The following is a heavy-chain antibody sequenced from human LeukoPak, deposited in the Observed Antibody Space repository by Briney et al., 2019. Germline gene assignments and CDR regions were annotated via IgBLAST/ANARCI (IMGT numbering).Heavy chain of an antibody. V-gene: IGHV3-30*04. D-gene: IGHD1-26*01. CDR3: AREGGVGATVDY. CDR1: GFTFSSYA. J-gene: IGHJ4*02. Sequence: GGSLRLSCAASGFTFSSYAMHWVRQAPGKGLEWVAVISCDGSNKYYADSVKGRFTISRDNSKNTLYLQMNSLRAEDTAVYYCAREGGVGATVDYWGQGTLVTVSS. CDR2: ISCDGSNK.